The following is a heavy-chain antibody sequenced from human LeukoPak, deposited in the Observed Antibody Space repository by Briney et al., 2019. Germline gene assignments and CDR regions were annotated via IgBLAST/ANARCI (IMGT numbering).Heavy chain of an antibody. Sequence: GGSLRLSCAAPGFTFSSYSMNWVRQAPGKGLEWVSSISSSSSYIYYADSVKGRFTISRDNAKNSLYLQMNSLRAEDTAVYYCARDRYYDSSGYKIDYWGQGTLVTVSS. D-gene: IGHD3-22*01. CDR1: GFTFSSYS. CDR3: ARDRYYDSSGYKIDY. J-gene: IGHJ4*02. V-gene: IGHV3-21*01. CDR2: ISSSSSYI.